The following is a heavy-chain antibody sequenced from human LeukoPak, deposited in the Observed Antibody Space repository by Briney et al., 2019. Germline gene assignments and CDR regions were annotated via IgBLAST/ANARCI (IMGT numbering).Heavy chain of an antibody. V-gene: IGHV1-18*01. Sequence: VASLRVSCKASGYTFSDYSITWVRQAPGQGLEWMGWISPYNADTNYAQNFQGRVTMTTDRSTRTAYMEPRNLRSDDTAVYYCARVTTVTRSPWSWGPKKIGQEVNWFDPWGQGTLITVS. CDR1: GYTFSDYS. D-gene: IGHD4-17*01. CDR2: ISPYNADT. CDR3: ARVTTVTRSPWSWGPKKIGQEVNWFDP. J-gene: IGHJ5*02.